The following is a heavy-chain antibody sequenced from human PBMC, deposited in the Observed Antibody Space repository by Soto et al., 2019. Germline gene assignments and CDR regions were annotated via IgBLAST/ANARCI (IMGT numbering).Heavy chain of an antibody. V-gene: IGHV3-30-3*01. J-gene: IGHJ4*02. CDR3: AREVGPFDY. Sequence: HPGGSLRLSCAASGFTFSNYAMHWVRQAPGEGLEWVAVISYDETSKDYTDSVRGRFTISRDNSKNTLYLQMDSLRGEDTAVYYCAREVGPFDYWGQGTLVTVSS. CDR2: ISYDETSK. D-gene: IGHD1-26*01. CDR1: GFTFSNYA.